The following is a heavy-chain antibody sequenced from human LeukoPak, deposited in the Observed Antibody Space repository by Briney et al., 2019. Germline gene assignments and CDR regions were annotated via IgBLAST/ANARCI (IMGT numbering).Heavy chain of an antibody. Sequence: ASVKVSCKASGYTFTSYGISWVRQAPGQGLEWMGWIGAYNGNTNYAQKLQGRVTMTTDTSTSTAYMELRSLRSDDTAVYYCARYSSSSLFFYGMDVWGQGTTVTVSS. CDR1: GYTFTSYG. CDR2: IGAYNGNT. V-gene: IGHV1-18*01. J-gene: IGHJ6*02. D-gene: IGHD6-6*01. CDR3: ARYSSSSLFFYGMDV.